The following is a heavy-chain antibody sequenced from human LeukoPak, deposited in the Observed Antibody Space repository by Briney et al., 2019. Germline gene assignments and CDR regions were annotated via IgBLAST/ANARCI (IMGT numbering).Heavy chain of an antibody. D-gene: IGHD6-19*01. CDR3: AKRDTSGWPPVGLGY. J-gene: IGHJ4*02. CDR2: IRYDGSNK. CDR1: GFTFSSYG. Sequence: GRSLRLSCAASGFTFSSYGMHWVRQAPGKGLEWVAFIRYDGSNKYYADSVKGRFTISRDNSKNTLYLQMNSLRAEDTAEYYCAKRDTSGWPPVGLGYWGQGTLVTVSS. V-gene: IGHV3-30*02.